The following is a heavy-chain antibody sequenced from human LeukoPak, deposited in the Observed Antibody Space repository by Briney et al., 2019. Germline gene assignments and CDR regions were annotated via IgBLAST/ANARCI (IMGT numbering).Heavy chain of an antibody. V-gene: IGHV1-2*02. J-gene: IGHJ4*02. D-gene: IGHD6-19*01. CDR2: INPNSGGT. CDR3: ARARYSSGWYYFDY. CDR1: GYTFTGYH. Sequence: ASVKVSCKASGYTFTGYHMHWVRQAPGQRLEWMGWINPNSGGTNYAQKFQGRVTMTRDTSISTAYMELSRLRSDDTAVYYCARARYSSGWYYFDYWGQGTLVTVSS.